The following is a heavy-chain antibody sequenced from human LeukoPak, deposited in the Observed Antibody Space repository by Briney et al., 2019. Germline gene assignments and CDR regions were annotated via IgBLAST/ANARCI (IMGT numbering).Heavy chain of an antibody. Sequence: GGSLRLSCAASGFTFSSYSMNWVRQAPGRGLEWVSSISSSSSYIYYADSVKGRFTISRDNAKNSLYLQMNSLRAEDTAVYYCARTPTPFVKSSGYYFDYWGQGALVTVSS. CDR1: GFTFSSYS. V-gene: IGHV3-21*01. J-gene: IGHJ4*02. CDR3: ARTPTPFVKSSGYYFDY. CDR2: ISSSSSYI. D-gene: IGHD3-22*01.